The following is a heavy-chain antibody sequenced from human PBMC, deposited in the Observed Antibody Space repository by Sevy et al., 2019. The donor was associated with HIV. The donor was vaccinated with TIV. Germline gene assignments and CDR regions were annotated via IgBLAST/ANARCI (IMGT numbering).Heavy chain of an antibody. J-gene: IGHJ6*02. CDR1: GFTFSTYV. Sequence: GGSLRLSCAASGFTFSTYVMHWVRQAPGKGLEWVAYIRYDGSNKYYADSVRGRFTISRDNSKNTLYLQMNSLRAEDTAVYYCARGRKTTQEWLEELDYYYGVDVWGQGTTVTVSS. V-gene: IGHV3-30*02. CDR2: IRYDGSNK. D-gene: IGHD2-8*01. CDR3: ARGRKTTQEWLEELDYYYGVDV.